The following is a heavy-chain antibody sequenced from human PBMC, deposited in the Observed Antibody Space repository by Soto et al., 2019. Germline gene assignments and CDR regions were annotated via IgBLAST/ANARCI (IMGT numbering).Heavy chain of an antibody. J-gene: IGHJ1*01. CDR2: IRGSGGST. D-gene: IGHD2-21*02. CDR1: GFTFSSYA. CDR3: AKSEDAYCGGDCPEYFQH. V-gene: IGHV3-23*01. Sequence: GGSLRLSCAASGFTFSSYAMSWVRQAPGKGLEWVSAIRGSGGSTYYADSVKGRFTISSDNSKNTLYLQMNSLRAEDTAVYYCAKSEDAYCGGDCPEYFQHWGQGTLVTVSS.